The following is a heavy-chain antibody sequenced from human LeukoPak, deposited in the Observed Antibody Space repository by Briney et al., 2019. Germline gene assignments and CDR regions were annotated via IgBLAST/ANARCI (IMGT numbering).Heavy chain of an antibody. CDR3: ARHSDSKGAFDY. D-gene: IGHD1-26*01. CDR2: ISSSSSYI. V-gene: IGHV3-21*01. Sequence: PGGSLRLSCAASGFTFSSYSMNWVRQAPGKGLEWVSSISSSSSYIYYADSVKGRFTSSRDNAKNSLYLQMNSLRAEDTAVYYCARHSDSKGAFDYWGQGTLVTVSS. J-gene: IGHJ4*02. CDR1: GFTFSSYS.